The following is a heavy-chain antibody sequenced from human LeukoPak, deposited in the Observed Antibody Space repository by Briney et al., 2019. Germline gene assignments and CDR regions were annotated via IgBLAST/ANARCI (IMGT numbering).Heavy chain of an antibody. Sequence: GGSLRLSCAASGFTFSVSDMHWVRQASGKGLEWVGRIRSKANSYATAYAASVKGRFTISRDDSKNTAYLQMNSLRAEDTAVYYCAREEWEAPRGAFDIWGQGTLVTVSS. CDR2: IRSKANSYAT. CDR3: AREEWEAPRGAFDI. D-gene: IGHD1-26*01. CDR1: GFTFSVSD. V-gene: IGHV3-73*01. J-gene: IGHJ4*02.